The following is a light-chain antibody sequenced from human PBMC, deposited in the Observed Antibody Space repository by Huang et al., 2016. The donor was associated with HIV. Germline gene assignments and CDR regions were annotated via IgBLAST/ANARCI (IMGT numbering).Light chain of an antibody. V-gene: IGKV1-39*01. J-gene: IGKJ4*01. CDR1: QSIGTY. Sequence: DIQMTHSPSSLSASVGDRVTIACRASQSIGTYLNWYKQKPGKAPRLLIHVASSLQSGVPSRFSGSGSGTDFTLTISSLQPEDFATYYCQQSYSALGLTFGGGTKVEIK. CDR3: QQSYSALGLT. CDR2: VAS.